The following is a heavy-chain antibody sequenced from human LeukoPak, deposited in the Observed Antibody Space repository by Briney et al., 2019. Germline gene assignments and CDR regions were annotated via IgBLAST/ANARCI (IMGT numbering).Heavy chain of an antibody. J-gene: IGHJ3*02. CDR1: GFSFSDYG. V-gene: IGHV3-30*02. CDR2: IRYDGSNK. Sequence: GGSLRLSCAASGFSFSDYGMHWVRQAPGKGLEWVAFIRYDGSNKYYADPVKGRFTISRDNSKNTLYLQMNSLRAEDTAVYYCARHKGSSGYPYAFDIWGQGTMVTVSS. D-gene: IGHD3-22*01. CDR3: ARHKGSSGYPYAFDI.